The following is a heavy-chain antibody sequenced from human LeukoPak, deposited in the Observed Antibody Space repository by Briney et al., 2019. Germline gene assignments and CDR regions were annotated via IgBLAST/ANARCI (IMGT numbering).Heavy chain of an antibody. Sequence: KPSETLSLTCTVSGGSIRSYYWSWIRQPPGKGLEWIGYIYYSGSTNYNPSLKSRVSISVDTSKNQFSLKLSSVTAADTAVYYCARLVDAPRYFDYWGQGTLVTVSS. CDR3: ARLVDAPRYFDY. D-gene: IGHD2-21*01. CDR1: GGSIRSYY. V-gene: IGHV4-59*01. J-gene: IGHJ4*02. CDR2: IYYSGST.